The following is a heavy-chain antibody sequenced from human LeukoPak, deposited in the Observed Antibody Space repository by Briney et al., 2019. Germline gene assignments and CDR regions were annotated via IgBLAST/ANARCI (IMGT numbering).Heavy chain of an antibody. D-gene: IGHD3-10*01. J-gene: IGHJ6*02. V-gene: IGHV3-30*18. Sequence: QAGGSLRLSCAASGFTFSSYGMHWVRQAPGKGLEWVAVISYDGSNKYYADSVKGRFTISRDNSKSTLYLQMNSLRAEDTAVYYCAKALGFDYYYGMDVWGQGTTVTVSS. CDR3: AKALGFDYYYGMDV. CDR1: GFTFSSYG. CDR2: ISYDGSNK.